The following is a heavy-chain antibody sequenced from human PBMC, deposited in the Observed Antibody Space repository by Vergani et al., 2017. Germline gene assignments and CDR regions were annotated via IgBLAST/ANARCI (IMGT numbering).Heavy chain of an antibody. V-gene: IGHV1-46*03. CDR2: INPHNGGT. Sequence: QVQLVQSGAEVKKPGASVRVSCKASGYSFSNHYIHWVRQAPGQGLEWMGNINPHNGGTTYAQKFEGRVTMTEETSTNTIFLELSSLRSEDTAVYFCAKDVEDYNLGSGNYSTTFDYWGQGTLVTVSS. CDR1: GYSFSNHY. CDR3: AKDVEDYNLGSGNYSTTFDY. D-gene: IGHD3-10*01. J-gene: IGHJ4*02.